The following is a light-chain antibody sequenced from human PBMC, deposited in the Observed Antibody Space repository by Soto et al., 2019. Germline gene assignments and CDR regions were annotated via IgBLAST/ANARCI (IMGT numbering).Light chain of an antibody. Sequence: EIVLTQSPGTLSLSPGERATLSCRASQSVKSTYLAWYQQKPGPAPRLLIYGASSRATGIPDRFSGSGSGTDFTLTISRLEPEDFAVYYCQLYDSSPSFTFGPGTKVEIK. J-gene: IGKJ3*01. CDR2: GAS. CDR3: QLYDSSPSFT. V-gene: IGKV3-20*01. CDR1: QSVKSTY.